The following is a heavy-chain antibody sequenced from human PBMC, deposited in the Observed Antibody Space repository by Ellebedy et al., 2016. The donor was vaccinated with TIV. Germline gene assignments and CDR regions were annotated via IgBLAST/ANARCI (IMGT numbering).Heavy chain of an antibody. D-gene: IGHD4-23*01. Sequence: PGGPLRLSCAACGFTFSSYDMHWVRQAPGKGLVWVARIRSDGSKTDYADAVKGRCTISGDDAKNTLYLQMNSLRSEDSAIYYCAREGTYGGNSGFDYWGQGTLVAVSS. J-gene: IGHJ4*02. CDR1: GFTFSSYD. CDR3: AREGTYGGNSGFDY. V-gene: IGHV3-74*01. CDR2: IRSDGSKT.